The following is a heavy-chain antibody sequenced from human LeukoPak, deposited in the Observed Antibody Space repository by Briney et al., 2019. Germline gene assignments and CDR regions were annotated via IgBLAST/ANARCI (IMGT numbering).Heavy chain of an antibody. Sequence: GESLKISCKGSGYSFTSYWIGWLRQVPGKGLEWMGIIYPGDSDTGYSPSFQGQVTISADKSISTAYLQWSSLKASDTAMYYCARGYYYGSGSYPPSFDYWGQGTLVTVSS. CDR2: IYPGDSDT. J-gene: IGHJ4*02. CDR3: ARGYYYGSGSYPPSFDY. D-gene: IGHD3-10*01. V-gene: IGHV5-51*01. CDR1: GYSFTSYW.